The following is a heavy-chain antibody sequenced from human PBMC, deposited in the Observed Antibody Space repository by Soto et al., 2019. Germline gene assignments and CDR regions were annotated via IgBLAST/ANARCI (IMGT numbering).Heavy chain of an antibody. D-gene: IGHD1-7*01. V-gene: IGHV1-69*13. J-gene: IGHJ6*02. Sequence: GASVKVSCKASGGTFSSYAISWVRQAPGQGLEWMGGIIPIFGTANYAQKFQGRVTITADESTSTAYMELSSLRSEDTAVYYFVSGLPAYNWNSVTYFYYGIDVWGQGTTVTVSS. CDR3: VSGLPAYNWNSVTYFYYGIDV. CDR2: IIPIFGTA. CDR1: GGTFSSYA.